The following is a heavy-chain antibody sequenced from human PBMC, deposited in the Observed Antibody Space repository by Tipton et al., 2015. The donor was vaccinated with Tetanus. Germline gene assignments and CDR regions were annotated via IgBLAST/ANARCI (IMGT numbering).Heavy chain of an antibody. D-gene: IGHD5-12*01. J-gene: IGHJ6*02. V-gene: IGHV5-51*01. Sequence: QLVQSGAEVKKPGESLKISCKGSGDSFSTYWIGWVRQMPGKGLEWMGIIYPDDSDTRYSPSFQGQVTISADKSISTAYLQWSSLKASDTAMYYCARGRSRYPYYYGMDVWGQGTTVSISS. CDR3: ARGRSRYPYYYGMDV. CDR2: IYPDDSDT. CDR1: GDSFSTYW.